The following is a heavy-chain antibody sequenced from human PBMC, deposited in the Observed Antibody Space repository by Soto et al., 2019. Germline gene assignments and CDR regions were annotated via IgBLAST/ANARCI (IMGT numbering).Heavy chain of an antibody. CDR1: GGTFSSSG. Sequence: QVHLVQSGTEVKKPGSSVKVSCKASGGTFSSSGFSWVRQAPGQGLEWMGMIVPSLDTTNYAQKFQARVTITADEVTSTAYMELRSLRSEDTAVYYCARVVVGSRLSLDYWGQGTLVTISS. V-gene: IGHV1-69*11. CDR3: ARVVVGSRLSLDY. J-gene: IGHJ4*02. D-gene: IGHD1-26*01. CDR2: IVPSLDTT.